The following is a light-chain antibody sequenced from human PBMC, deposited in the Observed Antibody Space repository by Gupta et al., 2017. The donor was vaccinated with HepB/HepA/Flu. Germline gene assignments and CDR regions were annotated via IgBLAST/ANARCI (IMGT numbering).Light chain of an antibody. CDR3: QQSHSTPHT. Sequence: DIQMTQSPSSLSTSIGDRVTITCRASQTINTFLNWYQQKPGEAPRLLIYEASTLHAGVPSRFSGSGSETDFTLTINRLHPEDFATYSCQQSHSTPHTFGQGTKLEIK. CDR2: EAS. J-gene: IGKJ2*01. CDR1: QTINTF. V-gene: IGKV1-39*01.